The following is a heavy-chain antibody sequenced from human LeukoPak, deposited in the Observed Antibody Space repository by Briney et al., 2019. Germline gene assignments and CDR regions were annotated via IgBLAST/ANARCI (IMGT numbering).Heavy chain of an antibody. J-gene: IGHJ4*02. CDR1: GGSISSSSYY. D-gene: IGHD2-21*02. CDR3: ARHVPAIVVVTAILGDHDY. CDR2: IYYSGST. V-gene: IGHV4-39*01. Sequence: SETLSLTCTVSGGSISSSSYYWGWIRQPPGKGLEWIGSIYYSGSTYYNPSLKSRVTISVDTSKNQFSLKLSSVTAADTAVYYCARHVPAIVVVTAILGDHDYWGQGTLVTVSS.